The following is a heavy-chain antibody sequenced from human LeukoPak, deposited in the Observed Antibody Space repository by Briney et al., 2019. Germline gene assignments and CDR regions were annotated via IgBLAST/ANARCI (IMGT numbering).Heavy chain of an antibody. CDR1: GHTFIIHG. D-gene: IGHD3-22*01. V-gene: IGHV1-18*01. CDR2: ISPYNGNT. CDR3: GRDFMSMIPSAPGI. Sequence: GASVKVSCKATGHTFIIHGISWVRQAPGQGLEWMGWISPYNGNTNYAQNLQGRVTMTTDTSTSTVYMELRSLTSDDTAVYYCGRDFMSMIPSAPGIWGQRTKVTVSS. J-gene: IGHJ3*02.